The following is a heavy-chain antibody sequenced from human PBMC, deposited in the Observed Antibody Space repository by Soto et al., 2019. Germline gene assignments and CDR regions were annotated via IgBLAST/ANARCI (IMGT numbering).Heavy chain of an antibody. CDR1: GGTFSSYA. Sequence: QVQLVQSGAEVKKPGSSVKVSCKASGGTFSSYAISWVRQAPGHGLEWMGGIIPIFGTANYAQKFQGRVTITADESTSTAYRELSSLRSEDTAVYYCASGGLQLWLRTARFDYWGQGTLVTVSS. V-gene: IGHV1-69*01. D-gene: IGHD5-18*01. CDR2: IIPIFGTA. CDR3: ASGGLQLWLRTARFDY. J-gene: IGHJ4*02.